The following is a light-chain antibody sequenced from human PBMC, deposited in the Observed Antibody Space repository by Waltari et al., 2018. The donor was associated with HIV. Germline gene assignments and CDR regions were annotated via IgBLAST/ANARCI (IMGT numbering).Light chain of an antibody. Sequence: DIVMTQSPDSLAASLGERATINCKSSQSVLSSSNNKNYLAWYQQKPGQPPNVLIYWASTRESGVPDRFSGSGSGTDFTLTISSLQAEDVAVYYCQQYYSTPWTFGQGTKVESK. CDR1: QSVLSSSNNKNY. CDR3: QQYYSTPWT. CDR2: WAS. J-gene: IGKJ1*01. V-gene: IGKV4-1*01.